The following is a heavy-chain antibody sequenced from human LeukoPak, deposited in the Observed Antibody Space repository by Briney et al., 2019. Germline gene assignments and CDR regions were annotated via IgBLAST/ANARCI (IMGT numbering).Heavy chain of an antibody. CDR2: INAGNGNT. V-gene: IGHV1-3*01. Sequence: AAVKVSCKASGYTFTSYAMHWVRQAPGQRLEWMGWINAGNGNTKYSQKFQGRVTITRDTSASTAYMELSSLRSEDTAVYYCARVDIVATTSFDYWGQGILVTVSS. D-gene: IGHD5-12*01. CDR1: GYTFTSYA. CDR3: ARVDIVATTSFDY. J-gene: IGHJ4*02.